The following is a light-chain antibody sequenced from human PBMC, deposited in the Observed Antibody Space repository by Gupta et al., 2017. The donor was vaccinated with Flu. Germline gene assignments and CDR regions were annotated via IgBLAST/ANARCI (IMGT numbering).Light chain of an antibody. V-gene: IGLV1-44*01. CDR3: AALDDSLNGLWV. CDR1: TSNIGTNV. CDR2: NDN. Sequence: TIPASVITSNIGTNVVSWYQHLPGRAPKLLIYNDNQRPSGVPDRFSGSNSGTSASLAISGLQSEDEADYYCAALDDSLNGLWVFGGGTQLTVL. J-gene: IGLJ3*02.